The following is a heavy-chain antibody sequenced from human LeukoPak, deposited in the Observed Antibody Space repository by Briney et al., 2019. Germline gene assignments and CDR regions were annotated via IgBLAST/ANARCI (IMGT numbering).Heavy chain of an antibody. Sequence: PGGSLRLSCAASGFTFSSYSMNWVRQAPGKGLEWVSSISSSSSYIYYADSVKGRFTISRDNSKNTLYLQMNSLRAEDTAVYYCAKDPNSGYDYGSFDNWGQGTLVTVSS. CDR1: GFTFSSYS. V-gene: IGHV3-21*04. J-gene: IGHJ4*02. D-gene: IGHD5-12*01. CDR3: AKDPNSGYDYGSFDN. CDR2: ISSSSSYI.